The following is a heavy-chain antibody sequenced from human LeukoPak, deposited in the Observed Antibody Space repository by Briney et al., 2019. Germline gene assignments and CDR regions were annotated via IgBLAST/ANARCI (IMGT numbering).Heavy chain of an antibody. CDR1: GGSISSSSYY. Sequence: SETLSLTCTVSGGSISSSSYYWGWIRQPPGKGLEWIGSIYYSGSTYYNPSLKSRVTISVDTSKNQFSLKLSSVTAADTAVYYCARRKTQQAMIPTWGQGTLVTVSS. J-gene: IGHJ5*02. D-gene: IGHD3-22*01. CDR3: ARRKTQQAMIPT. V-gene: IGHV4-39*01. CDR2: IYYSGST.